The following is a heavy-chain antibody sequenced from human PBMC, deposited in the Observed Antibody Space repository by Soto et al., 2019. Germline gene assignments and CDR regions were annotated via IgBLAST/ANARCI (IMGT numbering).Heavy chain of an antibody. CDR2: IKTKAQGETT. CDR3: TTGSVEGY. CDR1: GFPISGAW. J-gene: IGHJ4*02. V-gene: IGHV3-15*07. Sequence: EVQLVESGGGLVKPGGSLRLSCAASGFPISGAWMNWVRQAPGKGLEWVGRIKTKAQGETTDYAAPVKGRFTISRDDSENTLSLQMSSLKIEDTAVYFCTTGSVEGYWGQGTLVTVSS. D-gene: IGHD1-26*01.